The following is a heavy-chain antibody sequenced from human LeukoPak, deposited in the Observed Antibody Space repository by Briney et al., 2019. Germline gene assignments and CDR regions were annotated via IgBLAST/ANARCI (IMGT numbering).Heavy chain of an antibody. D-gene: IGHD6-19*01. J-gene: IGHJ5*02. CDR3: ARDDARYSSGWYWFDP. Sequence: SETLSLTCTVSGGSISSYYWSWIRQPAGKGLEWIGRIYTSGSTNYNPSLKSRVTMSVDTSNNQFSLNLSSVTAADTAVYYCARDDARYSSGWYWFDPWGQGTLVTVSS. V-gene: IGHV4-4*07. CDR2: IYTSGST. CDR1: GGSISSYY.